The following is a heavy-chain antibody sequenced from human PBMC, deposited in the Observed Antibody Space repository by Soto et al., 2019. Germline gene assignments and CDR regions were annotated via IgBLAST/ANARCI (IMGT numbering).Heavy chain of an antibody. J-gene: IGHJ4*02. V-gene: IGHV3-21*04. D-gene: IGHD1-1*01. Sequence: GGSLRLSCAASGFISWYSMICVRQAPGKGLEWVSHISSSGIFTDYADSVKGRFTISRDNAKNSLYLQMNSLRAEDTAVYYCATNEFSVDYWGQGTLVTVSS. CDR2: ISSSGIFT. CDR1: GFISWYS. CDR3: ATNEFSVDY.